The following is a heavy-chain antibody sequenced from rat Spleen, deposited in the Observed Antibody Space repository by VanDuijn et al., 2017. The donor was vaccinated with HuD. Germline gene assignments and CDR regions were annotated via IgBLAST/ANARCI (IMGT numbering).Heavy chain of an antibody. CDR1: GFSLTGNS. V-gene: IGHV2S30*01. CDR2: MRFNGDA. Sequence: QVQLKESGPGLVQPSQTLSLTCTVSGFSLTGNSVHWVRQPPGKGLEWMGRMRFNGDAYYNSALKSRLRISRDTSKNQVFLEMNSLQTDDTAIYYCTRDRGAPFDYWGQGVMVTVSS. CDR3: TRDRGAPFDY. J-gene: IGHJ2*01. D-gene: IGHD5-1*01.